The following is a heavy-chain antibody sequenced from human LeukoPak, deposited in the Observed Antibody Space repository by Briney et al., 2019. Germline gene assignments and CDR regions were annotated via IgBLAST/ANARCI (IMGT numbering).Heavy chain of an antibody. CDR2: IIPIFGTA. CDR1: VGTFSSYA. D-gene: IGHD3-3*01. Sequence: ASVKVSFKASVGTFSSYAISWVRQAPGQGLEWMGGIIPIFGTANYAQKFQGRVTITADESTSTAYMELSSLRSEDTAVYHCARSITMFGVVDFDYWGQGTLVTVSS. V-gene: IGHV1-69*13. CDR3: ARSITMFGVVDFDY. J-gene: IGHJ4*02.